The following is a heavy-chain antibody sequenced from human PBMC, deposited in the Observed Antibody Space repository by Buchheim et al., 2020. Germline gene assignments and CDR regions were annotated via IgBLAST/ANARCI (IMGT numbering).Heavy chain of an antibody. Sequence: QVQLVESGGGVVQPGRSLRLSCAASGFTFSSYAMHWVRQAPGKGLEWVAVISYDGSNKYYADSVKGRFTISRDNSKNKLYLQMNSLRAEDTAVYYCARDGAFGVVTNYYYGMDVWGQGTT. J-gene: IGHJ6*02. V-gene: IGHV3-30-3*01. CDR3: ARDGAFGVVTNYYYGMDV. CDR1: GFTFSSYA. CDR2: ISYDGSNK. D-gene: IGHD3-3*01.